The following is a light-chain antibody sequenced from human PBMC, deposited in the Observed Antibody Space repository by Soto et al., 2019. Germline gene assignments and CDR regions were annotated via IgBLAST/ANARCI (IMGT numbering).Light chain of an antibody. Sequence: QSVLAQPASVSGSPGQSITISCSGTNSDVGNSDYVSWYQHHPGKPPKLMIFEVSNRPSGISDRFSGSKSGNTASLTISGLQAEDDAYYYCSSYTDSSTLFVFGTGTKVTVL. CDR1: NSDVGNSDY. CDR2: EVS. V-gene: IGLV2-14*01. J-gene: IGLJ1*01. CDR3: SSYTDSSTLFV.